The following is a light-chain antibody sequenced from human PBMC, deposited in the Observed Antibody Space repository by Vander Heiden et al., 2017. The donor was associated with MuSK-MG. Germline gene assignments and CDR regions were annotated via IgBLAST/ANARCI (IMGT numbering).Light chain of an antibody. J-gene: IGKJ5*01. V-gene: IGKV1-39*01. CDR1: QSISSY. CDR2: AAS. CDR3: QQSYSTPIT. Sequence: DIQMTQSPPSLSASVGDRVTITCRASQSISSYLNWYQQKPGKAPKVLIYAASRLQSGVPSRFSGSGSGTDFTLTISSLQPEDFATYYCQQSYSTPITFGQGTRLEIK.